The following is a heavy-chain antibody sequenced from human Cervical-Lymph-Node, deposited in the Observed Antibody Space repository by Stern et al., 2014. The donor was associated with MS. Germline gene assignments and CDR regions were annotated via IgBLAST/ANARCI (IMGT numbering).Heavy chain of an antibody. D-gene: IGHD6-13*01. CDR2: IFPVFGTP. V-gene: IGHV1-69*01. J-gene: IGHJ5*02. CDR1: GGTFSKFP. CDR3: ALSSETSDRWYSLGYDL. Sequence: QVQLVESGAEVTKPGSSGKVSCKASGGTFSKFPSSWVRQAPGQGLEGMGGIFPVFGTPTYAQEFRGRVTITADVSTSTVYMELSSLRSDDTAVYYCALSSETSDRWYSLGYDLWGQGTLVTVSS.